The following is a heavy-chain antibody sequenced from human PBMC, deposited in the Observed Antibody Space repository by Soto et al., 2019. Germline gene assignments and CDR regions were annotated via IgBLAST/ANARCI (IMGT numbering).Heavy chain of an antibody. Sequence: GESLKISCKGSGYSFTIYWISWVRQMPGKGLEWMGRIDPSDSYTNYSPSFQGHVTISADKSISTAYLQWSSLKASDTAMYYCARTHSSSSRGYYYYGMDVWGQGTTVTVSS. J-gene: IGHJ6*02. V-gene: IGHV5-10-1*01. D-gene: IGHD6-6*01. CDR1: GYSFTIYW. CDR3: ARTHSSSSRGYYYYGMDV. CDR2: IDPSDSYT.